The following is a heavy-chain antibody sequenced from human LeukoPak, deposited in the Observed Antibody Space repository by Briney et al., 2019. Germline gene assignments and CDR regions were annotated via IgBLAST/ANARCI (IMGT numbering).Heavy chain of an antibody. J-gene: IGHJ4*02. V-gene: IGHV3-48*01. CDR3: ARDNREWWELNGPFDY. D-gene: IGHD2-15*01. CDR1: RFSFSDYS. Sequence: GGSLRLSCAASRFSFSDYSMNWVRQAPGKGLEWISYISSSSNIIYYAASVKGRFTISRDNAKNSLYLQMNSLRAEDTAVYYCARDNREWWELNGPFDYWGQGTLVTVSS. CDR2: ISSSSNII.